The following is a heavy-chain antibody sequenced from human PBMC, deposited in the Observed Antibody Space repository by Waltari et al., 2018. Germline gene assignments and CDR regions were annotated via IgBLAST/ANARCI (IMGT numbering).Heavy chain of an antibody. CDR3: AREPVMAAAGSFMDV. D-gene: IGHD6-13*01. Sequence: QVQLQESGPGLVKPSETLSLTCTVSGYSISSGYYWGWIRQPPGKGLEWIGSIYHSGSTYYNPSLKSRVTISLDTSKNQFSLKLSSVTAADTAVYYCAREPVMAAAGSFMDVWGKGTTVTVSS. J-gene: IGHJ6*03. CDR2: IYHSGST. V-gene: IGHV4-38-2*02. CDR1: GYSISSGYY.